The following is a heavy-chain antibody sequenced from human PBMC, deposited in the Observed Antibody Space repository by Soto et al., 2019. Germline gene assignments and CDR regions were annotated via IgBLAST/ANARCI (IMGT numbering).Heavy chain of an antibody. V-gene: IGHV3-23*01. J-gene: IGHJ4*02. Sequence: PGGSLRLSCAASGFTFSTYAMSWVRQAPGKGLEWVSAISGSGGSTYYADSVKGRFTISRDNSKNTLYLQMNSLRAEDTAVYYCAKHDEKYYDILTGYYLDYWGQGTLVTVSS. D-gene: IGHD3-9*01. CDR3: AKHDEKYYDILTGYYLDY. CDR1: GFTFSTYA. CDR2: ISGSGGST.